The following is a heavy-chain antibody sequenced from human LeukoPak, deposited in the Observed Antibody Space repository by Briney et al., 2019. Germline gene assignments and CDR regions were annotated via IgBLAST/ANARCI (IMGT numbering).Heavy chain of an antibody. Sequence: ETLSLTCAVYGGSFSGYYWSWIRQPPGKGLEWIGEINHSGSTNYNPSLKSRVTISVDTSKNQFSLKLSSMTAADTAVYYCARRTLTSYYYGSGSYRDGMDVWGQGTTVTVSS. CDR2: INHSGST. D-gene: IGHD3-10*01. CDR1: GGSFSGYY. CDR3: ARRTLTSYYYGSGSYRDGMDV. V-gene: IGHV4-34*01. J-gene: IGHJ6*02.